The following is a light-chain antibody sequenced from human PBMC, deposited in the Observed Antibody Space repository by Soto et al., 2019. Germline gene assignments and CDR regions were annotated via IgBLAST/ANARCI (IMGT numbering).Light chain of an antibody. CDR2: AAS. CDR3: QQLNSYPRT. Sequence: DIQLTQSPSFLSASVGDRVTITCRASQGISSYLAWYQQKPGKAPKLLIYAASTLQSGVPSRFSGSGSGTEFTLTICRLQPEDFTTYYCQQLNSYPRTVGQGTKVEIK. J-gene: IGKJ1*01. V-gene: IGKV1-9*01. CDR1: QGISSY.